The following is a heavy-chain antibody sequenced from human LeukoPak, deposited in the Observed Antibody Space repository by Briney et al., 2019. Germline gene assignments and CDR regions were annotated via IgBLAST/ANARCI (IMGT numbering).Heavy chain of an antibody. Sequence: SETLSLTFTVSGGSISSYYWSWIRQPPGKGLEWIGYIYYSGSTNYNPSLKSRVTISVDTSKNQFSLKLSSVTAADTAVYYCARGDRLGYCSSTSCKNAFDIWGQGTMVTVSS. V-gene: IGHV4-59*08. CDR2: IYYSGST. D-gene: IGHD2-2*01. CDR3: ARGDRLGYCSSTSCKNAFDI. CDR1: GGSISSYY. J-gene: IGHJ3*02.